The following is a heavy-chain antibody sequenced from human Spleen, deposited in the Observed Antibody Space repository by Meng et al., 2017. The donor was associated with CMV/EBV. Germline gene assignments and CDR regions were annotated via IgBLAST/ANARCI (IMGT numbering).Heavy chain of an antibody. V-gene: IGHV1-18*01. CDR3: ARRPGYDHHDY. D-gene: IGHD2-15*01. J-gene: IGHJ4*02. CDR1: GYTFTSYD. CDR2: VSAYNGDT. Sequence: ASVKVSCKASGYTFTSYDINWVRQATGQGLEWMGWVSAYNGDTNYVQKFQGRVTMTADTSTSTAYMELRSLTSDDTAVYYCARRPGYDHHDYWGQGTLVTVSS.